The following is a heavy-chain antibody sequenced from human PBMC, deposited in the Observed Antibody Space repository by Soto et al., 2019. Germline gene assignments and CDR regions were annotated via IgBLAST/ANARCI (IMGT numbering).Heavy chain of an antibody. CDR2: ISYDGSNK. Sequence: GGSLRLSCAASGFTFSSYGMHWVRQAPGKGLEWVAVISYDGSNKYYADSVKGRFTISRDNSKNTLCLQMNSLRAEDTAVYYCAKDRSLVRGPMPYWGQGTLVTVSS. J-gene: IGHJ4*02. CDR3: AKDRSLVRGPMPY. V-gene: IGHV3-30*18. D-gene: IGHD3-10*01. CDR1: GFTFSSYG.